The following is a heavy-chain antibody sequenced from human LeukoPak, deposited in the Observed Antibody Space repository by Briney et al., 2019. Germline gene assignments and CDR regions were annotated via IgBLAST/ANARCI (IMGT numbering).Heavy chain of an antibody. D-gene: IGHD2-21*01. CDR2: ISSSGTPI. CDR3: AREKTACGGDCYDS. Sequence: QPGGSLRLSCAASGFTFSSYEMNWVRQAPGEGLEWVSYISSSGTPIHYADSVKGRFTISRDNAKNSLFLQMNSLRAEDTAVYYCAREKTACGGDCYDSWGQGTLVTVSS. CDR1: GFTFSSYE. J-gene: IGHJ4*02. V-gene: IGHV3-48*03.